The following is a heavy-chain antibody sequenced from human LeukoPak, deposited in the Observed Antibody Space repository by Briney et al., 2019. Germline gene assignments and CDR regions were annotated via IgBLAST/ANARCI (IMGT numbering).Heavy chain of an antibody. CDR2: INPNSGGT. CDR1: GYTFTCYY. CDR3: ARVVVGFGELFPHYYYYMDV. D-gene: IGHD3-10*01. Sequence: ASVKVSCKASGYTFTCYYMHWVRQAPGQGLEWMGWINPNSGGTNYAQKFQGRVTMTRDTSISTAYMELSRLRSDDTAVYYCARVVVGFGELFPHYYYYMDVWGQGTLVTVSS. V-gene: IGHV1-2*02. J-gene: IGHJ6*03.